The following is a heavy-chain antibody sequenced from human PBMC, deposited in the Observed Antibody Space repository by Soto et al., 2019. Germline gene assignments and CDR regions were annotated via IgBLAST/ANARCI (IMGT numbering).Heavy chain of an antibody. Sequence: ASVKVSCKASSYTFSSYAINWLRQVPGQGLEWMGWIATFNGDTKYAQKFQGRVTMTADASTSTAYMELTGLKFDDTAVYYCARGGFSSSIRFDYWGQGTLVTVSS. CDR2: IATFNGDT. CDR3: ARGGFSSSIRFDY. J-gene: IGHJ4*01. V-gene: IGHV1-18*01. D-gene: IGHD6-6*01. CDR1: SYTFSSYA.